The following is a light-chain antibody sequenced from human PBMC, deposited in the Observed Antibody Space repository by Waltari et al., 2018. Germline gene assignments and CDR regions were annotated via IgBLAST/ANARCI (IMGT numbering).Light chain of an antibody. Sequence: SYVLTQPPSVSVAPGQTARITCGGNNIGRQSVNWYQHKPGQAPVLVVYEDTDRPSGFPERFSGSNSGNTATLTISRVEAGDEASYYCQVWDNSGDPFGVFGGGTELTVL. J-gene: IGLJ3*02. CDR2: EDT. V-gene: IGLV3-21*02. CDR3: QVWDNSGDPFGV. CDR1: NIGRQS.